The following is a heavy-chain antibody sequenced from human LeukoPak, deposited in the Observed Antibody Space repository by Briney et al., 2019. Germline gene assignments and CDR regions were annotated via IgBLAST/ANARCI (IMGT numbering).Heavy chain of an antibody. J-gene: IGHJ5*02. V-gene: IGHV4-59*01. D-gene: IGHD4-11*01. CDR3: ARAHDYSGWFDP. CDR1: GGSFSGYY. Sequence: PSETLSLTCAVYGGSFSGYYWSWIRQPPGKGLEWIGYIYYSGSTNYNPSLKSRVTISVDTSKNQFSLKLSSVTAADTAVYYCARAHDYSGWFDPWGQGTLVTVSS. CDR2: IYYSGST.